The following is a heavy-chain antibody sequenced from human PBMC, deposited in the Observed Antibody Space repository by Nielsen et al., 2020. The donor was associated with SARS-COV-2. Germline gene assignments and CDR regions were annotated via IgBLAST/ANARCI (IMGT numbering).Heavy chain of an antibody. V-gene: IGHV3-30*18. CDR1: GFMFRAYG. CDR3: AKEKFGEFPYYGMDV. CDR2: ISYNGISN. D-gene: IGHD3-10*01. Sequence: GESLKISCTASGFMFRAYGMHWVRQAPGKGLEWVAVISYNGISNYYAHSVRGRFTISRDNANHALFLQMNSLRAEDTAVYYCAKEKFGEFPYYGMDVWGQGTTVTVSS. J-gene: IGHJ6*02.